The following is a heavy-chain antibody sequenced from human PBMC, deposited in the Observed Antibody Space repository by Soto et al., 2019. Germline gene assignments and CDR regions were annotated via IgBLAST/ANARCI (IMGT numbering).Heavy chain of an antibody. J-gene: IGHJ6*02. Sequence: GGSLRLSCAASGFTFSSYDMHWVRQATGKGLEWVSAIGTAGDTYYPGSVKGRFTISRENAKNSLYLQMNSLRAGDTAVYYCARDMNGDSSGYYYPRHYGMDVWGQGTTVTVSS. D-gene: IGHD3-22*01. CDR3: ARDMNGDSSGYYYPRHYGMDV. CDR2: IGTAGDT. CDR1: GFTFSSYD. V-gene: IGHV3-13*01.